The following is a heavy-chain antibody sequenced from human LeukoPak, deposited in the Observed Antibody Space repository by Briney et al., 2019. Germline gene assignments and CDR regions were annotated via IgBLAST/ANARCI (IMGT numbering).Heavy chain of an antibody. CDR3: ARGGYSNYQYYYYGMDV. Sequence: SQTLSLTCAISGDSVSSNSAALNWIRQSPSRGLEWLVRTYYRSKWYNDYAVSVKSRITINPDTSKNQFSLQLNSVTPEDTAVYYCARGGYSNYQYYYYGMDVWGQGTTVTVSS. J-gene: IGHJ6*02. CDR2: TYYRSKWYN. CDR1: GDSVSSNSAA. V-gene: IGHV6-1*01. D-gene: IGHD4-11*01.